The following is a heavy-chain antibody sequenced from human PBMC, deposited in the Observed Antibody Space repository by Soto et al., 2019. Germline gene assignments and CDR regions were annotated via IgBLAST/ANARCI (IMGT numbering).Heavy chain of an antibody. D-gene: IGHD5-12*01. V-gene: IGHV4-59*12. CDR2: IYYSGST. Sequence: SETLSLTCTVSGGSISSYYWSWIRQPPGKGLEWIGYIYYSGSTNYNPSLKSRVAMSVDTSKNHFSLNLSSVTAADMAVYYCAREGSYSAYNFAHGIQLWSFDFWGQGALVTVSS. CDR3: AREGSYSAYNFAHGIQLWSFDF. J-gene: IGHJ4*02. CDR1: GGSISSYY.